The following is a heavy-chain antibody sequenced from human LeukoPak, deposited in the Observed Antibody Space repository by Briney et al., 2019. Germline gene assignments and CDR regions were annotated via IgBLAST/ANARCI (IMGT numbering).Heavy chain of an antibody. CDR2: ISSRSSTI. J-gene: IGHJ4*02. CDR1: GFTVSSNY. D-gene: IGHD3-10*01. Sequence: GGSLRLSCAASGFTVSSNYMTWVRQAPGKGLEWVSYISSRSSTIHYADSVKGRFTISRDNAKNSLYLQMNSLRDEDTAVYYCARDTYGSGNNWGQGTLVTVSS. V-gene: IGHV3-48*02. CDR3: ARDTYGSGNN.